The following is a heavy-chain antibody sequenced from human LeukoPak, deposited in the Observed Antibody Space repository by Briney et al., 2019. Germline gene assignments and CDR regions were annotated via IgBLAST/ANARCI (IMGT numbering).Heavy chain of an antibody. D-gene: IGHD4-11*01. CDR2: IIPIFGTA. Sequence: SVKVSCKASGGTFSSYAISWVRQAPGQGIEWMGGIIPIFGTANYAQKFQGRVTITTDESTSTAYMELSSLRSEDTAVYYCATSLSNYKYYYFDYWGQGTLVTVSS. CDR3: ATSLSNYKYYYFDY. CDR1: GGTFSSYA. V-gene: IGHV1-69*05. J-gene: IGHJ4*02.